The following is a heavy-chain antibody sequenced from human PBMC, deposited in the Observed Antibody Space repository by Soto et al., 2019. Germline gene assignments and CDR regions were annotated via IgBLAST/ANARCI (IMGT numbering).Heavy chain of an antibody. V-gene: IGHV1-58*01. Sequence: QMQLVQSGPEVKKPGTSVKVSSKASGFTFTSSAVQWVRQARGQRLEWIGWIVVGSGNTNYAQKFQERVTITRDMSTSTAYMELSSLRSEDTAVYYCAAVPWVVPAARGDYWGQGTLVTVSS. D-gene: IGHD2-2*01. J-gene: IGHJ4*02. CDR1: GFTFTSSA. CDR3: AAVPWVVPAARGDY. CDR2: IVVGSGNT.